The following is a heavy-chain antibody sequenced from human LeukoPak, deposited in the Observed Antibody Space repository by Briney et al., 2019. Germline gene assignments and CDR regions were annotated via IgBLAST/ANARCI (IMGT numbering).Heavy chain of an antibody. J-gene: IGHJ6*02. CDR1: GGSFSGYY. CDR2: INHSGST. V-gene: IGHV4-34*01. Sequence: PSETLSLTCAVYGGSFSGYYWSWIRQPPGKGLEWIGEINHSGSTNYNPSLKSRVTISVDTSKNQFSLKLSSVTAADTAVYYCARALRRPRITMVRGVRHYYYYGMDVWGQGTTVTVSS. D-gene: IGHD3-10*01. CDR3: ARALRRPRITMVRGVRHYYYYGMDV.